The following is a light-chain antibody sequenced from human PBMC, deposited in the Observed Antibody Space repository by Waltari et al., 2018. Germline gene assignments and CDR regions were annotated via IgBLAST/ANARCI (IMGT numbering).Light chain of an antibody. CDR2: GTK. J-gene: IGLJ2*01. Sequence: QSVLTQPPSVSGAPGLRVTISCTGSSSNIGAGYDVHWYQHLPGTAPKLLIYGTKNRPSGVPDRFSGSKSGTSASLAITGLQVDYEADYYYQSYDTILSVVFGGGTKLTVL. CDR1: SSNIGAGYD. V-gene: IGLV1-40*01. CDR3: QSYDTILSVV.